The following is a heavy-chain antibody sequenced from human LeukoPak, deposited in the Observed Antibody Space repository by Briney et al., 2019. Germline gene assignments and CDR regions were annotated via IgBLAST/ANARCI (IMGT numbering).Heavy chain of an antibody. CDR2: IKLDGSQK. D-gene: IGHD1-26*01. Sequence: GGSLRLSCAASGFTFSNSWMSWVRQAPGKGLEWVANIKLDGSQKYYVDSVKGRFTMSRDNAKNSLYLQMNSLRAEDTAVYYCARVQWELRGVGSYFEYWGQGALVTVSS. CDR3: ARVQWELRGVGSYFEY. J-gene: IGHJ4*02. CDR1: GFTFSNSW. V-gene: IGHV3-7*01.